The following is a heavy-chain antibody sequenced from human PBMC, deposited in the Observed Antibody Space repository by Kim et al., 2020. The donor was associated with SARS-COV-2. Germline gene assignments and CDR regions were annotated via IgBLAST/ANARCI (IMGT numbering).Heavy chain of an antibody. D-gene: IGHD2-2*01. CDR3: ARRYCSSTSCYVSYY. J-gene: IGHJ4*02. V-gene: IGHV1-3*01. CDR1: GYTFTSYA. Sequence: ASVKVSCKASGYTFTSYAMHWVRQAPGQRLEWMGWFNAGNGNTKYSQKFQGRVTITRITSASTAYMELSSLRSEETAVYYCARRYCSSTSCYVSYYWGQGTLVTVSS. CDR2: FNAGNGNT.